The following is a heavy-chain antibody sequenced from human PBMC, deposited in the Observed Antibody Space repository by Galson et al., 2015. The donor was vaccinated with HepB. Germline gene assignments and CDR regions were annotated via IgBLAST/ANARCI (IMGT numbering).Heavy chain of an antibody. CDR2: ISGSGGST. V-gene: IGHV3-23*01. CDR1: GFTFSSYA. D-gene: IGHD2-15*01. Sequence: SLRLSCAASGFTFSSYAMSWVRQAPGKGLEWVSAISGSGGSTYYADSVKGRFTISRDNAKNSLYLQMNSLRAEDTAVYYCAREPPRDATLDYWGQGTLVTVSS. J-gene: IGHJ4*02. CDR3: AREPPRDATLDY.